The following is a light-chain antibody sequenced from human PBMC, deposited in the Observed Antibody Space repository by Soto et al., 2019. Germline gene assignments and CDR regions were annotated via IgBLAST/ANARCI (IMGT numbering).Light chain of an antibody. V-gene: IGLV1-36*01. CDR1: SSNIGNNG. J-gene: IGLJ2*01. CDR2: SDD. Sequence: QSVLTQPPSVSEAPRQRVTISCSGGSSNIGNNGVDWYQQLPGKAPKLLIYSDDQMPSGVSDRLSGSKSGTSASLAISGLQSEDEGYYYCASWDDTLNGPVFGGGTKVTVL. CDR3: ASWDDTLNGPV.